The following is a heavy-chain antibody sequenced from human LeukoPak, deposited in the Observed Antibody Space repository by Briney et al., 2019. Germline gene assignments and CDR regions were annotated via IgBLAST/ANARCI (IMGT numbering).Heavy chain of an antibody. CDR2: ISSSGSTM. CDR3: VMWRAKRTGYYMDV. Sequence: GGSLRLSCAASGFTFSSYEMNWVRQAPGKGLEWLSYISSSGSTMLYADSVKGRFTISRDNAKNSLYLQMNSLRAGDTAVYYCVMWRAKRTGYYMDVWGKGTTVTVSS. V-gene: IGHV3-48*03. J-gene: IGHJ6*03. CDR1: GFTFSSYE. D-gene: IGHD3/OR15-3a*01.